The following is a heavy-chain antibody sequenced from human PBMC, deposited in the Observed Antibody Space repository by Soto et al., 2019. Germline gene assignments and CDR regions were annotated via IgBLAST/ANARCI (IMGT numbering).Heavy chain of an antibody. V-gene: IGHV4-39*07. CDR2: IYHSGST. Sequence: SETLSLTCTVSVGSISSSSYYWGWIRQPPGKGLEWIGSIYHSGSTYYNPSLKSRVTISVDTSKNQFSLKLSSVTAADTAVYYCARGEAGTRYYFDYWGQGTLVTVSS. CDR1: VGSISSSSYY. CDR3: ARGEAGTRYYFDY. D-gene: IGHD6-13*01. J-gene: IGHJ4*02.